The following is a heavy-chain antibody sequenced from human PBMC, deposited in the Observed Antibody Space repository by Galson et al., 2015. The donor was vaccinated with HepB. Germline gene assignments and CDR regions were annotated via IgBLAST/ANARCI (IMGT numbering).Heavy chain of an antibody. CDR2: ISYDGSNK. D-gene: IGHD1-26*01. Sequence: LRLSCAASGFTFSSYAMHWVRQAPGKGLEWVAVISYDGSNKYYADSVKGRFTISRDNSKNTLYLQMNSLRAEDTAVYYCARDAGAGATRVAGVCLDYWGQGTLVTVSS. CDR3: ARDAGAGATRVAGVCLDY. V-gene: IGHV3-30-3*01. CDR1: GFTFSSYA. J-gene: IGHJ4*02.